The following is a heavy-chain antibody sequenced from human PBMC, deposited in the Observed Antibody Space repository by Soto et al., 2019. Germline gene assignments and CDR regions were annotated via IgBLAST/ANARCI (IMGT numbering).Heavy chain of an antibody. D-gene: IGHD3-3*01. V-gene: IGHV2-5*02. J-gene: IGHJ5*02. Sequence: QITLKDSCPTLVKPTQTLTLTCNVSGFSLSTSGLCVGWIRHPPGKVLEWLSLSYWDDDKRYRPYLKSKLTVSKDTSKYQVVRKMTNMVPVDSATYYCAPCVSWSGTHLFVPCCQCTQVTVSS. CDR3: APCVSWSGTHLFVP. CDR1: GFSLSTSGLC. CDR2: SYWDDDK.